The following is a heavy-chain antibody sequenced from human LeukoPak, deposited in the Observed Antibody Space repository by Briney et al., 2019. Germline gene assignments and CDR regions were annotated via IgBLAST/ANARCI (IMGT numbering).Heavy chain of an antibody. Sequence: GGSLRLSCAASGFTFSDYYMSWIRQAPGKGLEWVSYISSSSGYTNYADSVKGRFTISRDNAKNSLYLQMNSLRAEDTAVYYCARAAAGTRGSMDVWGQGTTVTVSS. J-gene: IGHJ6*02. V-gene: IGHV3-11*06. CDR1: GFTFSDYY. CDR3: ARAAAGTRGSMDV. CDR2: ISSSSGYT. D-gene: IGHD6-13*01.